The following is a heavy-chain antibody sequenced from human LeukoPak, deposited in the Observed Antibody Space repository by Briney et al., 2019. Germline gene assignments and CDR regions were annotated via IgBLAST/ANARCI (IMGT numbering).Heavy chain of an antibody. CDR1: GFTFSTYG. J-gene: IGHJ4*01. CDR2: IQFDGSNE. Sequence: GGSLRLSCAASGFTFSTYGMHWVRQAPGKGLEWVAFIQFDGSNEYNADSVKGRFTISRDNSKNTMYLQMNGLRAEDMAVYYCAKDFWTVTTGFYWGHGTLVHVSS. D-gene: IGHD4-17*01. V-gene: IGHV3-30*02. CDR3: AKDFWTVTTGFY.